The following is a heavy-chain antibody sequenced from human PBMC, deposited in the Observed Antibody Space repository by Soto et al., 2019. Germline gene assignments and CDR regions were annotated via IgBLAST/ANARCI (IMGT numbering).Heavy chain of an antibody. CDR3: AIRTTVTTRLGY. CDR1: GGSISSSNW. J-gene: IGHJ4*02. V-gene: IGHV4-4*02. Sequence: QVQLQESGPGLAKPSGTLSLTCAVSGGSISSSNWWSWVRQPPGKGLEWIGEIYHSGSTNYNPSRKGRGTISGDKSKNQFSLKLSSVTAAYTAVYYCAIRTTVTTRLGYWGQGTLVTVSS. D-gene: IGHD4-17*01. CDR2: IYHSGST.